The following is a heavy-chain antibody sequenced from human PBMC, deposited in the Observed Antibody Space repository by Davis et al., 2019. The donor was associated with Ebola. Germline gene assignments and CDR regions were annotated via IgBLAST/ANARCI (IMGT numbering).Heavy chain of an antibody. CDR3: ARGRWLDY. D-gene: IGHD6-19*01. J-gene: IGHJ4*02. CDR2: INHSGST. Sequence: GSLRLSCAVYGGSFSGYYWSWIRQPPGKGLEWIGEINHSGSTNYNPSLKSRVTISVDTSKNQFSLKLSSVTAADTAVYNCARGRWLDYWGQGTLVTVSS. V-gene: IGHV4-34*01. CDR1: GGSFSGYY.